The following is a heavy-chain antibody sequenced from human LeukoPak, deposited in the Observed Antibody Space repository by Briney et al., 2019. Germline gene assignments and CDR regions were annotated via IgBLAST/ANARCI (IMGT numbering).Heavy chain of an antibody. Sequence: TLSLTCTVSGGSISSGGYYWSWIRQHPGKGLEWIGYIYYSGSTYYNPSLKSRVTISVDTSKNQFSLKLSSVTAADTAVYYCARVSDTAMVFDYWGQGTLVTVSS. CDR2: IYYSGST. D-gene: IGHD5-18*01. J-gene: IGHJ4*02. V-gene: IGHV4-31*03. CDR1: GGSISSGGYY. CDR3: ARVSDTAMVFDY.